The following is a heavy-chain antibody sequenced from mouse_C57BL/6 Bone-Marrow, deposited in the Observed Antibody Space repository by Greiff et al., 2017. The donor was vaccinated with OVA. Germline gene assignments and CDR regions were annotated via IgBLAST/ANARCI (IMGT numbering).Heavy chain of an antibody. J-gene: IGHJ3*01. V-gene: IGHV1-82*01. CDR2: IYPGDGDT. Sequence: VQLQQSGPELVKPGASVQISCKASGYAFSSSWMNWLKQRPGKGLEWIGRIYPGDGDTNYNGKFKGKATLTADKSSSTAYMQLSSLTSEDSAVYFCARRRIYDYGAWFAYWGQGTLVTVSA. D-gene: IGHD2-4*01. CDR1: GYAFSSSW. CDR3: ARRRIYDYGAWFAY.